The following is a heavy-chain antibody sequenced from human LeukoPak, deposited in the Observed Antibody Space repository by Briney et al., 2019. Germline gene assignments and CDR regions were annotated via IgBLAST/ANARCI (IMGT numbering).Heavy chain of an antibody. V-gene: IGHV1-2*02. CDR3: ARDRNWNLDY. Sequence: ASVKVSCKTSGYSFIDYYIHWVRQAPGQGLEWMGWINSNSADTNYAQNFQGRVTMTRDTSISTAYMELSRLRSDDTAVYYCARDRNWNLDYWGQGTLVTVSS. J-gene: IGHJ4*02. D-gene: IGHD1-20*01. CDR2: INSNSADT. CDR1: GYSFIDYY.